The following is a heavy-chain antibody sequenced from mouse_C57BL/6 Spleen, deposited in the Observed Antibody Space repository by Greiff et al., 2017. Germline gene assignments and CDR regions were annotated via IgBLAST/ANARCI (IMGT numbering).Heavy chain of an antibody. CDR1: GYTFTDHT. Sequence: VQLQESDAELVKPGASVKISCKVSGYTFTDHTIHWMKQRPEQGLEWIGYIYPRDGSTKYNEKFKGKATLAVDKSSSTAYMQLNRLTSEDSAVYVCAKEGLRRYFDDWGTGTTVTVSS. CDR3: AKEGLRRYFDD. CDR2: IYPRDGST. J-gene: IGHJ1*03. V-gene: IGHV1-78*01. D-gene: IGHD2-4*01.